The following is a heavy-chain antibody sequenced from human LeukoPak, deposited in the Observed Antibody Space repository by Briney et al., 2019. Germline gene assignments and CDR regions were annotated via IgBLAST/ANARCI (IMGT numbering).Heavy chain of an antibody. V-gene: IGHV1-24*01. J-gene: IGHJ6*02. D-gene: IGHD6-13*01. CDR1: GYTLTELS. Sequence: GASVKVSCKVSGYTLTELSMHWVRQAPGKGLEWMGGFDPEDGETIYAQKFQGRVTMTEDTSTDTAYMELSSLRSEDTAVYYCATGGQQLALDYYYYYYGMDVWGQGTAVTVSS. CDR2: FDPEDGET. CDR3: ATGGQQLALDYYYYYYGMDV.